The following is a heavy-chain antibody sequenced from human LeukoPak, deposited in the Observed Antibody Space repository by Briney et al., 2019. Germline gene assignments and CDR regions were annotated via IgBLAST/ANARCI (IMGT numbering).Heavy chain of an antibody. V-gene: IGHV4-4*09. CDR2: IYTSGNT. J-gene: IGHJ3*02. CDR3: ASYETFNSYGFDAFDI. D-gene: IGHD5-18*01. Sequence: SETLSLTCTVSGGSISSYYWSWIRQPPGKGLEWIGYIYTSGNTSHNPSLKSRVTISVDTSKNHFSLKLSSVTAADTAVYYCASYETFNSYGFDAFDIWGEGKMVTVSS. CDR1: GGSISSYY.